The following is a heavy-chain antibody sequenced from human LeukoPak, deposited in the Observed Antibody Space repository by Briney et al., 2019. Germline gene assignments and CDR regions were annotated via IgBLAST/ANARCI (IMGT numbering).Heavy chain of an antibody. CDR1: GFIFSSYG. CDR2: IRYDGSNT. Sequence: GGSLRLSCAASGFIFSSYGMHWVRQAPGKGLEWVAFIRYDGSNTYYADSVKGRFTISRDNSKNTLYLQMNSLRGEDTAVYYCARDRGNYGDNFDYWGQGTLVTVSS. J-gene: IGHJ4*02. D-gene: IGHD4-17*01. CDR3: ARDRGNYGDNFDY. V-gene: IGHV3-30*02.